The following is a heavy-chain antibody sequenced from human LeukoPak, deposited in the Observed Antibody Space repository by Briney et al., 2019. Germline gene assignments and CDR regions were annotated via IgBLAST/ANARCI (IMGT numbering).Heavy chain of an antibody. V-gene: IGHV4-30-2*01. J-gene: IGHJ4*02. CDR3: ARSNHPRYYFDY. CDR1: VVSITSGGYS. CDR2: IYHSGST. Sequence: SQTLSLTCAVSVVSITSGGYSCSWIRQPPGKGLAWIGYIYHSGSTYYNPSLKSRVTISVDRSKNQFSLKLSSVTAADTAVYYCARSNHPRYYFDYWGQGTLVTVSS. D-gene: IGHD1-14*01.